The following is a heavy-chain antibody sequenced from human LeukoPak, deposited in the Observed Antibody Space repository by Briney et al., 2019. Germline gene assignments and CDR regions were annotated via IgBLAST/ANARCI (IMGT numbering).Heavy chain of an antibody. D-gene: IGHD6-13*01. CDR1: GYTFTGYY. J-gene: IGHJ5*02. CDR2: INPNSGGT. V-gene: IGHV1-2*02. CDR3: ARDLRDAAAGPFDP. Sequence: ASVKVSCKASGYTFTGYYMHWVRQAPGQGLEWMGWINPNSGGTNYAQKFQGRVTMTRDTSISTAYMELSSLRSEDTAVYYCARDLRDAAAGPFDPWGQGTLVTVSS.